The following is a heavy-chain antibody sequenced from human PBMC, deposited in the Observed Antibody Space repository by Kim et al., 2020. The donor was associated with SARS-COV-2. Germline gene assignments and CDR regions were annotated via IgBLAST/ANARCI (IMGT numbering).Heavy chain of an antibody. J-gene: IGHJ4*01. CDR2: IYYGGRT. CDR1: RGSISRSRYY. D-gene: IGHD3-22*01. V-gene: IGHV4-39*02. Sequence: SETLSLTCSVSRGSISRSRYYWGWIRQPPGKGLEWIGSIYYGGRTYYKPSLKGRVSISIDTPRNHFSLKLSSVTAADTAVYYCATFPGGYYSDSSGYYVDYWGQGTLVTVSS. CDR3: ATFPGGYYSDSSGYYVDY.